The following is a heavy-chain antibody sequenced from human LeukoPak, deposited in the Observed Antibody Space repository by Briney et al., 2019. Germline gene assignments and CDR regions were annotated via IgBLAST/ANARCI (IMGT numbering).Heavy chain of an antibody. CDR2: INHSGST. CDR1: GGSFSGYY. J-gene: IGHJ3*02. D-gene: IGHD6-13*01. CDR3: AGDLEAAAATMTAFDI. Sequence: SETLSLTCAVYGGSFSGYYWSWIRQPPGKGLEWIGEINHSGSTNYNPSLKSRVTISVDTSKNQFSLKLSSVTAADTAVYYCAGDLEAAAATMTAFDIWGQGTMVTVSS. V-gene: IGHV4-34*01.